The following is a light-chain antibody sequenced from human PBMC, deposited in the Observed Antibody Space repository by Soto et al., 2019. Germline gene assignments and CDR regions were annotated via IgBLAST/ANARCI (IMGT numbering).Light chain of an antibody. Sequence: DIQLTQSPSFLSASVGDRVTITCRASQGISSYLAWYQQIPGKAPNLLIYAASTLQSGVPSRFSGSGSGTEFTLTISSLQPEDCATYYCHQLNSYPQSFGQGTRLEMK. CDR3: HQLNSYPQS. J-gene: IGKJ5*01. CDR1: QGISSY. CDR2: AAS. V-gene: IGKV1-9*01.